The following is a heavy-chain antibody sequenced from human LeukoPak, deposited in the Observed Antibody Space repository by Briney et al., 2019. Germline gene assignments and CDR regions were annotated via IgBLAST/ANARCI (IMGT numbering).Heavy chain of an antibody. J-gene: IGHJ6*02. D-gene: IGHD6-6*01. CDR1: GFTLSSYG. CDR3: VKSRGPYSSSSGYGMDV. CDR2: ISYDGSKK. V-gene: IGHV3-30*18. Sequence: GGSLRLSCAGSGFTLSSYGMHWVRQAPGKGLEWVAVISYDGSKKYYVDSAKGRFTISRDNSKKMVYLEMNSLRVEDTALYYCVKSRGPYSSSSGYGMDVWGQGTTVIVSS.